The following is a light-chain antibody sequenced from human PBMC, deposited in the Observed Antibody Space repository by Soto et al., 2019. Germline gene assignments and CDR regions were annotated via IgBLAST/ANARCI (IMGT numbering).Light chain of an antibody. V-gene: IGKV1-9*01. CDR3: QQLFDSPIT. CDR1: QVISTS. J-gene: IGKJ5*01. Sequence: DIQLTQSPSFLSPSIVESVTITCRASQVISTSLAWYQVKPGKAPKLLIYAASTLESGFPSRFSATVSGTEFSLTITSLQPEDFATYYCQQLFDSPITFGQGTRLEIK. CDR2: AAS.